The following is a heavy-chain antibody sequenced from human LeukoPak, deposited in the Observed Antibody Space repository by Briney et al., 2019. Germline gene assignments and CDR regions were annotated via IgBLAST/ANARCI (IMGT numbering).Heavy chain of an antibody. CDR2: ISGSGGST. V-gene: IGHV3-23*01. CDR3: AKDSDGGSYFDY. CDR1: GFTFSSYA. Sequence: QAGGSLRLSCAASGFTFSSYAMSWVRQAPGKGLEWVSAISGSGGSTYYADSVKGRFTISRDNSKNTLYLQMNSLRAEDTAVYYCAKDSDGGSYFDYWGQGTLVTVSS. D-gene: IGHD1-26*01. J-gene: IGHJ4*02.